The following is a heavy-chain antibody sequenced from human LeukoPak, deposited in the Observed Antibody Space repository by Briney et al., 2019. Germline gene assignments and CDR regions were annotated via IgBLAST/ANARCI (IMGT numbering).Heavy chain of an antibody. V-gene: IGHV4-34*01. CDR1: GGSFSGYY. J-gene: IGHJ6*04. CDR3: ARVFGAYGDYYYYGMAV. Sequence: SETLSLTCAVYGGSFSGYYWSWIRQPPAKGLEWIGEINHSGSTNYNPSLKSRVTISVDTSKNQFSLKLSSVAAADTAVYYCARVFGAYGDYYYYGMAVWGKGTTVTVSS. D-gene: IGHD4-17*01. CDR2: INHSGST.